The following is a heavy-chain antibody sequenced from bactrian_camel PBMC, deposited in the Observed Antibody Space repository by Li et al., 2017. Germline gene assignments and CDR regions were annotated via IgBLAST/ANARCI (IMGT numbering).Heavy chain of an antibody. J-gene: IGHJ4*01. CDR2: MSTSGGGT. D-gene: IGHD1*01. CDR1: GFTVSSYC. V-gene: IGHV3S1*01. Sequence: HVQLVESGGGSVQAGGSLRLSCAASGFTVSSYCMGWFRQAPGKEREGVAGMSTSGGGTYYADSAKGRFTISKDNAKNTLSLQMNNLKPEDTAVYYCAADLIDWIYFALWGQGTQVTVS. CDR3: AADLIDWIYFAL.